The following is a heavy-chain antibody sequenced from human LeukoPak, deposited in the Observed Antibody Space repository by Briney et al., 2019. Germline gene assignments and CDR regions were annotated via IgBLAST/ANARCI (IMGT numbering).Heavy chain of an antibody. CDR3: ARGHCFGGDCYFDY. V-gene: IGHV4-39*01. Sequence: PSETLSLTCTVSGGSITSSSYYWGWIRQPPGKGLEWIGSIYYSGSTYYNPSLKSRATISVDTSKNQFSLKLSSVTAADTAVHYCARGHCFGGDCYFDYWGPGTLVTVSS. D-gene: IGHD2-21*02. CDR2: IYYSGST. J-gene: IGHJ4*02. CDR1: GGSITSSSYY.